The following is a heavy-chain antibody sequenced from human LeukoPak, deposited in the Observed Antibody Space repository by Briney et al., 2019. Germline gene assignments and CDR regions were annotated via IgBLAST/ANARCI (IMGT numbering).Heavy chain of an antibody. J-gene: IGHJ4*02. CDR2: INTDGSTT. CDR1: GFTFSSYW. V-gene: IGHV3-74*01. CDR3: ARGATFDY. Sequence: GGSLRLFCEASGFTFSSYWMHWVRQAPGKGLVWVSRINTDGSTTIYADSVKGRFTISRDNAKNTLYLQMNSVRAEDTAMYYCARGATFDYWGQGTQVTVSS. D-gene: IGHD5-12*01.